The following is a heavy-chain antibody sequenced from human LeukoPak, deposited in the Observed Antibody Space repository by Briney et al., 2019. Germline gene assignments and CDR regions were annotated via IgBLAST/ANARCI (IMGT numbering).Heavy chain of an antibody. J-gene: IGHJ4*02. CDR1: GGSISSSSYY. Sequence: PSETLSLTCTVSGGSISSSSYYWGWIRQPPGKELEWIGSIYYSGSTYYNPSLKSRVTISVDTSKNQFSLKLSSVTAADTAVYYCARLSYDSSGYYHPFDYWGQGTLVTVSS. D-gene: IGHD3-22*01. V-gene: IGHV4-39*01. CDR2: IYYSGST. CDR3: ARLSYDSSGYYHPFDY.